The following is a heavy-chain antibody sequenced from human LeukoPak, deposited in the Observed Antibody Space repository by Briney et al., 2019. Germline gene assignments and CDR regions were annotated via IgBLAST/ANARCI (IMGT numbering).Heavy chain of an antibody. CDR2: ISGSGGST. J-gene: IGHJ3*02. V-gene: IGHV3-23*01. CDR1: GFTFSTYS. CDR3: AKGQTTIFGVVIIPPDAFDI. D-gene: IGHD3-3*01. Sequence: GGSLRLSCAASGFTFSTYSMNWVRQAPGKGLEWVSAISGSGGSTHYADSVKGRFTISRDNSKNTLYLQMNSLRAEDTAVYYCAKGQTTIFGVVIIPPDAFDIWGQGTMVTVSS.